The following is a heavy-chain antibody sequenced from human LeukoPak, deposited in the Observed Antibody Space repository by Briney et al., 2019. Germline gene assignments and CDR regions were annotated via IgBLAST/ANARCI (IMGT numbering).Heavy chain of an antibody. CDR2: MNPNSGNT. CDR3: ARKDTDFWSGYYIGY. J-gene: IGHJ4*02. D-gene: IGHD3-3*01. CDR1: GGTFSSYA. Sequence: GASVKVSFKASGGTFSSYAINWVRQATGQGLEWMGWMNPNSGNTGYAQKFQGRVTMTRNTSISTAYMELSSLRSEDTAVYYCARKDTDFWSGYYIGYWGQGTLVTVSS. V-gene: IGHV1-8*02.